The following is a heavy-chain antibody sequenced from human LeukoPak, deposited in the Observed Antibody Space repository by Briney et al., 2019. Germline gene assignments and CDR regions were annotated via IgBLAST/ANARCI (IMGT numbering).Heavy chain of an antibody. CDR2: IRGSGGGT. CDR1: GFTFSNYA. Sequence: TGGSLGLSCAASGFTFSNYAMTWVRLAPGKGLEWVSSIRGSGGGTSYADSVKGRFTMYRDNSRDTLYLQMNNLRAEDTAVYYCGRDPNGDYIGALDFWGQGTLVTVSS. D-gene: IGHD4-17*01. CDR3: GRDPNGDYIGALDF. V-gene: IGHV3-23*01. J-gene: IGHJ3*01.